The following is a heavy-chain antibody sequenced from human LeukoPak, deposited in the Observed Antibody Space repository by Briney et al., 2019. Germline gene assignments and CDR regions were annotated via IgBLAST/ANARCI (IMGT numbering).Heavy chain of an antibody. J-gene: IGHJ4*02. Sequence: GGSLTLSCAASGIAVSGNYMSWVRQTPEKGLEWISFISINTNTFYADSVRGRFTISRDTSKNTLLLHMNSLREEDSAVYYCGISQTWDRLFECWGQGTLVTVSS. CDR1: GIAVSGNY. CDR3: GISQTWDRLFEC. CDR2: ISINTNT. D-gene: IGHD1-26*01. V-gene: IGHV3-53*01.